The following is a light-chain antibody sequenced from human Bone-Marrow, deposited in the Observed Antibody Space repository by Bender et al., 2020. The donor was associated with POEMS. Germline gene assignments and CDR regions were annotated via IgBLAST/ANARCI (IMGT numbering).Light chain of an antibody. Sequence: SYELTQSPSVSVSPGQTARITCSGDTLPRQYTHWYQQKPGQAPVLVTYDDSKRPSGILERFSGSSSGTMATLTITGAQVDDEADYYCYSTDTSGKGVFGGGTKLTVL. CDR1: TLPRQY. CDR3: YSTDTSGKGV. CDR2: DDS. V-gene: IGLV3-10*01. J-gene: IGLJ3*02.